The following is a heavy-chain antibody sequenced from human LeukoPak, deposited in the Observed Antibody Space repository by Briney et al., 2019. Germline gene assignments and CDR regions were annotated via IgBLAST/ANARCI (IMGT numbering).Heavy chain of an antibody. V-gene: IGHV3-21*01. CDR3: ARGTVPAAENWFDP. CDR1: GFTFSNTW. J-gene: IGHJ5*02. CDR2: ISSSSSYI. D-gene: IGHD2-2*01. Sequence: NPGGSLRLSCAASGFTFSNTWMSWVRQAPGKGLEWVSSISSSSSYIYYADSVKGRFTISRDNAKNSLYLQMNSLRAEDTAVYYCARGTVPAAENWFDPWGQGTLVTVSS.